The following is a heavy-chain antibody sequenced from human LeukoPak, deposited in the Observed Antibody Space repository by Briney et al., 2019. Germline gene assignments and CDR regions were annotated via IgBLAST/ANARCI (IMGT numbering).Heavy chain of an antibody. J-gene: IGHJ4*02. Sequence: GASVKVSCKASGYTFTGYYMHWVRQAPGQGLEWMGWINPNSGGTNYAQKFQGRVTMTTDTSTSTAYMELRSLRSDDTAVYYCAREGIDLRWLQALDYWGQGTLVTVSS. V-gene: IGHV1-2*02. D-gene: IGHD5-24*01. CDR2: INPNSGGT. CDR1: GYTFTGYY. CDR3: AREGIDLRWLQALDY.